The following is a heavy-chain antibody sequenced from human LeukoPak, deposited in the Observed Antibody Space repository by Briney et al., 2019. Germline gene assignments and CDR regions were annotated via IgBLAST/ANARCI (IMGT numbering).Heavy chain of an antibody. CDR2: ISSSGSTI. CDR1: GFTFSDYY. D-gene: IGHD3-22*01. J-gene: IGHJ4*02. V-gene: IGHV3-11*01. Sequence: PGGSLRLSCAASGFTFSDYYMSWIRQAPGKGLEWVSYISSSGSTIYYADSVKGRFTISRDNSKNTLYLQMNSLRAEDTAVYYCARGSYDSSGYYYVNYFDYWGQGTLVTVSS. CDR3: ARGSYDSSGYYYVNYFDY.